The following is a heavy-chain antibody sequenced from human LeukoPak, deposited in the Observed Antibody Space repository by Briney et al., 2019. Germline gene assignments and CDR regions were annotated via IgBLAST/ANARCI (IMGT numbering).Heavy chain of an antibody. CDR3: ARRRAVAGIDFEC. J-gene: IGHJ4*02. V-gene: IGHV5-51*01. Sequence: GESLTISSKGSGYSSMSYCIGWVRQMPGKGLEWMGIIYPVDSDTRYSPSFQGRVTTSAHKSIRTAYLHWSSLQASDTDMYYCARRRAVAGIDFECWGQGALVTVSS. CDR2: IYPVDSDT. D-gene: IGHD6-19*01. CDR1: GYSSMSYC.